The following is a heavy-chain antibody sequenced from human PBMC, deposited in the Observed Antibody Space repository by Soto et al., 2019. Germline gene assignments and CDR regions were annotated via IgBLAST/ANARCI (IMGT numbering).Heavy chain of an antibody. Sequence: SETLSLTCTVSVGSISGHYWSWIRQPPGKGLQYIGYISYSGSTNYNPSLKSRVTISVDTSNNQFSLRLSSVTAADTAVYYCARDVGLQHDTGYYDFWSGKNNWFDPWGQGILVTVSS. V-gene: IGHV4-59*11. CDR2: ISYSGST. CDR1: VGSISGHY. D-gene: IGHD3-3*01. CDR3: ARDVGLQHDTGYYDFWSGKNNWFDP. J-gene: IGHJ5*02.